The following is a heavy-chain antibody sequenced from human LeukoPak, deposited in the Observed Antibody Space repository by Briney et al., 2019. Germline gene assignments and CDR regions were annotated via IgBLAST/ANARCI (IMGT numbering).Heavy chain of an antibody. Sequence: PGGSLRLSCAASGFTFSSYSMNWVRQAPGKGLEWVSYISSSSSTIYYADSVKGRFTISRDNAKNSLYLQMNSLRAEDTAVYYCARDHIVDTALFDYWGQGTLVTDSS. CDR1: GFTFSSYS. CDR2: ISSSSSTI. V-gene: IGHV3-48*01. CDR3: ARDHIVDTALFDY. D-gene: IGHD5-18*01. J-gene: IGHJ4*02.